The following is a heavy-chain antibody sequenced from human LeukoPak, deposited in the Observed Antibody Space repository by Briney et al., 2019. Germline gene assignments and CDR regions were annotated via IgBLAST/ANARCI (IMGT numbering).Heavy chain of an antibody. CDR1: GGSITSGDYY. Sequence: SETLSLTCTVSGGSITSGDYYWSWIRQPPGKGPEWIGYIYYSGSTYYNPSLRSRVSISVDTSKNQFSLNLSSVTAADTAMYYCARGGSSGYFDYWGQGTLVTVSS. D-gene: IGHD3-22*01. CDR3: ARGGSSGYFDY. CDR2: IYYSGST. V-gene: IGHV4-30-4*01. J-gene: IGHJ4*02.